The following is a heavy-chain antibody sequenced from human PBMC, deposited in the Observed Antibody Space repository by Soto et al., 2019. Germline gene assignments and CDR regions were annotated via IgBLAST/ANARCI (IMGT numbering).Heavy chain of an antibody. CDR3: AKDSPRPPGRDGYRFDC. J-gene: IGHJ4*02. D-gene: IGHD5-12*01. Sequence: PGGSLRLSCAASGFTFSSYAMHWVRQAPGKGLEWVAVISYDGSNKYYADSVKGRFTISRDNSKNTLYLQMNSLRAEDTAVYYCAKDSPRPPGRDGYRFDCWGQGTLVTVSS. CDR2: ISYDGSNK. V-gene: IGHV3-30*04. CDR1: GFTFSSYA.